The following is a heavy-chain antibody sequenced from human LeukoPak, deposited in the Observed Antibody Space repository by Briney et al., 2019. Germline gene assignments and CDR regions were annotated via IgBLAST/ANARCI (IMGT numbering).Heavy chain of an antibody. Sequence: SETLSLTCTVSGGSISSSSYYWGWIRQPPGKGLEWIGSIYYSGSTYYNPSLKSRVTISVDTSKNQFSLKLSSVTAADTAVYYCARDGRGTIFGVVILMGEFDPWGQGTLVTVSS. CDR3: ARDGRGTIFGVVILMGEFDP. D-gene: IGHD3-3*01. J-gene: IGHJ5*02. CDR1: GGSISSSSYY. V-gene: IGHV4-39*07. CDR2: IYYSGST.